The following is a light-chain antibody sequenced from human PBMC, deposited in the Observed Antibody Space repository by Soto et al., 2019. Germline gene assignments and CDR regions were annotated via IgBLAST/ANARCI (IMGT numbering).Light chain of an antibody. Sequence: DVVMTQTPLSLSVAPGQPASISCKSSQSLLHITGETFLFWYLHKPGQSPQLLIYEVSTLVSVVPDRFSGSGSGTDFTLEISRVETDDFGIYYCMKSTQLPPTFGQGTRLWIE. J-gene: IGKJ5*01. CDR2: EVS. CDR3: MKSTQLPPT. V-gene: IGKV2D-29*02. CDR1: QSLLHITGETF.